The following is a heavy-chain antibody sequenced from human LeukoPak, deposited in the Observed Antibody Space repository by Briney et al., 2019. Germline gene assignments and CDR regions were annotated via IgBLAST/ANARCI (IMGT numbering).Heavy chain of an antibody. CDR2: INHSGST. Sequence: SETLSLTCAVYGGSFSGYYWSWIRQPPGKGLEWIGEINHSGSTNYNPSLKSRVTMSVDTSKNQFSLKLSSVTAADTAVYYCARSKGSESYYYYYMDVWGKGTTVTVSS. CDR1: GGSFSGYY. D-gene: IGHD1-26*01. V-gene: IGHV4-34*01. CDR3: ARSKGSESYYYYYMDV. J-gene: IGHJ6*03.